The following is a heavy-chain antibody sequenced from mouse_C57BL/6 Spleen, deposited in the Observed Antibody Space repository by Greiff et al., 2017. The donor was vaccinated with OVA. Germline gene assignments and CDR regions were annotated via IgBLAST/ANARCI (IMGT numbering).Heavy chain of an antibody. CDR2: IDPSDSYT. Sequence: VQLQQSGAELVKPGASVKLSCKASGYTFTSYWMQWVKQRPGQGLEWIGEIDPSDSYTNYNQKFKGKATLTVDTSSSTAYMQLSSLTSEDSAVYYGSRWGDYDASWFAYWGQGTLVTVSA. J-gene: IGHJ3*01. V-gene: IGHV1-50*01. CDR3: SRWGDYDASWFAY. CDR1: GYTFTSYW. D-gene: IGHD2-4*01.